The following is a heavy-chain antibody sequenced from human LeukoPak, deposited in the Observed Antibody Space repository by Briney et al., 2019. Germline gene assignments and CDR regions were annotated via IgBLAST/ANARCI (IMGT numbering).Heavy chain of an antibody. Sequence: GGSLRLSCAASAFTFTNYAMSWVRQAPGKGLEWVSAISGSGGRTYYADSVKGRLTISRDNSKNTVHLQMNSLRAEDTAVYYCAKQFVDIWGQGTLVIVSS. D-gene: IGHD5-24*01. CDR3: AKQFVDI. J-gene: IGHJ5*02. CDR2: ISGSGGRT. V-gene: IGHV3-23*01. CDR1: AFTFTNYA.